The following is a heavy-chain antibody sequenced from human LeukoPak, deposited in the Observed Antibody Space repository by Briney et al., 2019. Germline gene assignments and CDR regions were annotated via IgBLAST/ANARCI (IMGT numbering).Heavy chain of an antibody. CDR3: ARGYGSGSYFSYFDY. V-gene: IGHV3-30*03. CDR2: ISYDGSNK. D-gene: IGHD3-10*01. CDR1: GFTFSSYG. J-gene: IGHJ4*02. Sequence: GRSLRLSCAASGFTFSSYGMLWVRQAPGKGLEWVAVISYDGSNKYYADSVKGRFTISRDNSKNTLYLQMNSLRAEDTAVYYCARGYGSGSYFSYFDYWGQGTLVTVSS.